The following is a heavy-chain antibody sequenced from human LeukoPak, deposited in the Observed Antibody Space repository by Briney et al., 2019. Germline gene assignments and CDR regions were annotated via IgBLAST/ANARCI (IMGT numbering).Heavy chain of an antibody. Sequence: SETLSLTCAVYSGSFSAYFWSWICQPPGKGLEWIGGTNHSGGTKYNPSLKSRVTISVDTSKNQFSLKLSSVTAADTAVYYCARVGGTNYYYYGMDVWGQGTTVTVSS. J-gene: IGHJ6*02. CDR1: SGSFSAYF. CDR2: TNHSGGT. V-gene: IGHV4-34*01. CDR3: ARVGGTNYYYYGMDV. D-gene: IGHD1-1*01.